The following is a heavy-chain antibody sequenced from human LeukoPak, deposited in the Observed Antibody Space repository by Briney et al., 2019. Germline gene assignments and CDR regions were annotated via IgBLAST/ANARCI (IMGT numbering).Heavy chain of an antibody. D-gene: IGHD2-8*01. CDR1: GGSFSGYY. CDR2: INHSGST. J-gene: IGHJ3*02. V-gene: IGHV4-34*01. Sequence: SETLSLTCAVYGGSFSGYYWSWIRQPPGKGLEWIGEINHSGSTNYNPSLKSRVTISVDTSKNQFSLKLSSVAAADTAVYYCARQQQALTNENAFDIWGQGTMVTVSS. CDR3: ARQQQALTNENAFDI.